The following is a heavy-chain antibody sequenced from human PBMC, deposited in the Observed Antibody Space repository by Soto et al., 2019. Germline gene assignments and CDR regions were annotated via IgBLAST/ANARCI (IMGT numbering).Heavy chain of an antibody. CDR2: IYYSGST. V-gene: IGHV4-31*11. CDR3: ARARDDQLLDVNWFDP. D-gene: IGHD2-2*01. CDR1: GGSFSGYY. J-gene: IGHJ5*02. Sequence: PSETLSLTCAVYGGSFSGYYWSWIRQHPGKGLEWIGYIYYSGSTYYNPSLKSRVTISVDTSKNQFSLKLSSVTAADTAVYYCARARDDQLLDVNWFDPWGQGTLVTVSS.